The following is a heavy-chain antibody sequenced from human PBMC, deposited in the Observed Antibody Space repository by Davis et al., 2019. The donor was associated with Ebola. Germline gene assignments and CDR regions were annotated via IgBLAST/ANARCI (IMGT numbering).Heavy chain of an antibody. D-gene: IGHD1-26*01. CDR2: ISSSGSTI. J-gene: IGHJ4*02. CDR3: ARGWAAHDY. CDR1: GFTFSNAW. Sequence: GESLKISCAASGFTFSNAWMNWVRQAPGKGLEWVSYISSSGSTIYYADSVKGRFTISRDNAKNSLCLQMNSLRAEDTAVYYCARGWAAHDYWSQGTLVTVSS. V-gene: IGHV3-48*04.